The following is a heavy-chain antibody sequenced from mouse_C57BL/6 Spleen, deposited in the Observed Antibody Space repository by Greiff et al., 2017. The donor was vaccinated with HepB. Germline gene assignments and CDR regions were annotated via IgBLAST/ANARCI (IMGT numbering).Heavy chain of an antibody. CDR2: ISGGGGNT. J-gene: IGHJ4*01. CDR3: ARHEDY. V-gene: IGHV5-9*01. Sequence: EVQRVESGGGLVKPGGSLKLSCAASGFTFSSYTMSWVRQTPEKRLEWVATISGGGGNTYYPDSVKGRFTISRDNAKNTLYLQMSSLRSEDTALYYCARHEDYWGQGTSVTVSS. CDR1: GFTFSSYT.